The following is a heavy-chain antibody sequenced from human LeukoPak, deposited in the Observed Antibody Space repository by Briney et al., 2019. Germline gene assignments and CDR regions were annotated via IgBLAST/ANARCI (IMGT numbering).Heavy chain of an antibody. J-gene: IGHJ4*02. CDR2: IYTSGST. CDR3: ARDLTDYYELDY. V-gene: IGHV4-4*07. Sequence: SETLSLTCAVYGASFSDYYWSWIRQPAGKGLEWIGRIYTSGSTNYSPSLKSRVTMSVDTSKNQFSLRLSSVTAADTAVYYCARDLTDYYELDYWGQGTLVTVSS. CDR1: GASFSDYY. D-gene: IGHD3-22*01.